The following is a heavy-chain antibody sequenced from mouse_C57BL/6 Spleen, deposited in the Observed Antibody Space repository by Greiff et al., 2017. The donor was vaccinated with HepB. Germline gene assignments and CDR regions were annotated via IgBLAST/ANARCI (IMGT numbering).Heavy chain of an antibody. Sequence: QVQLQQPGAELVRPGSSVKLSCKASGYTFTSYWMHWVKQRPIQGLEWIGNIDPSDSETHYNQKFKDKATLTVDKSSSTAYMQLSSLTSEDSAVYYCARSPYYYGSTADAMDYWGQGTSVTVSS. CDR3: ARSPYYYGSTADAMDY. CDR2: IDPSDSET. CDR1: GYTFTSYW. D-gene: IGHD1-1*01. V-gene: IGHV1-52*01. J-gene: IGHJ4*01.